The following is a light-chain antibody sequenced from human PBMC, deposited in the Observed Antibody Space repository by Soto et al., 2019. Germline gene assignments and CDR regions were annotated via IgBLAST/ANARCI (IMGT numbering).Light chain of an antibody. CDR3: QHYDNLPPYI. Sequence: EIHITQSPSSLSVSVGDRVTITCQASRDIRDFLNWYQQKPGKAPKLLIFDASNLEEGVPPRFSGSGSGTDFSFSISSLQPEDVATYYCQHYDNLPPYIFGQGTKVDIK. V-gene: IGKV1-33*01. J-gene: IGKJ2*01. CDR2: DAS. CDR1: RDIRDF.